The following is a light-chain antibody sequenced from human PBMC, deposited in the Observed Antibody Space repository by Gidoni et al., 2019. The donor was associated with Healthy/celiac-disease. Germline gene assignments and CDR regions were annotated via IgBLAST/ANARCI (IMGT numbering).Light chain of an antibody. CDR2: DAS. Sequence: EIVLTQSPATLSLSPGERATLSCRASQSVNRYLAWFQQRPGQAPRLLIYDASNRATGIPARFSGSGSVTDFTLIISSLEPEDFAVYYCQQRSSWPLYTFGQGTKLEMK. CDR3: QQRSSWPLYT. J-gene: IGKJ2*01. V-gene: IGKV3-11*01. CDR1: QSVNRY.